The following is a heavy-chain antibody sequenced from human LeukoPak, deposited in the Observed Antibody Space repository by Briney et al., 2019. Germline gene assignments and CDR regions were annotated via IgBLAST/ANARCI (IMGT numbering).Heavy chain of an antibody. CDR1: GFPLRRYG. J-gene: IGHJ4*02. D-gene: IGHD1-26*01. V-gene: IGHV3-21*01. Sequence: GGSLRLSCAASGFPLRRYGMNWLRQAPGKGLEWVSYISTSSYYIYYADPVKGRFTISRDDAKNSLYLQMDSLRAEDTAIYYCARDASGSSAGLLDSWGQGTLVTVSS. CDR3: ARDASGSSAGLLDS. CDR2: ISTSSYYI.